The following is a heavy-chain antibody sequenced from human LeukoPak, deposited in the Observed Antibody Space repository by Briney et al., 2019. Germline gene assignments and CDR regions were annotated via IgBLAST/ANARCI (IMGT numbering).Heavy chain of an antibody. D-gene: IGHD1-26*01. CDR3: AKDRSWAATTTRLYSFDY. Sequence: GGSLRLSCATSGFTVSSNYMSWVRQAPGKGLEWVSLIYNGGSTYYADSVKGRFTISRDNSKNTLYLQMSSLRAEDTAVYYCAKDRSWAATTTRLYSFDYWGQGTLVTVSS. V-gene: IGHV3-53*01. CDR1: GFTVSSNY. CDR2: IYNGGST. J-gene: IGHJ4*02.